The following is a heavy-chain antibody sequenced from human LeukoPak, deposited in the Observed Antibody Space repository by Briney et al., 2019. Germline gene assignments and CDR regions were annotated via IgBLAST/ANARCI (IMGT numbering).Heavy chain of an antibody. V-gene: IGHV3-48*03. D-gene: IGHD3-10*01. CDR1: GFTFSSYE. CDR2: ISSIGSTR. J-gene: IGHJ6*02. CDR3: ARVKYYGSGSYGMDV. Sequence: GGSLRLSCAASGFTFSSYEMNWVREAPGKGLELVSYISSIGSTRYYADSVKGRFTISRDNAKNSLYVQMNSLRAEDTAAYYCARVKYYGSGSYGMDVWGQGTTVTVSS.